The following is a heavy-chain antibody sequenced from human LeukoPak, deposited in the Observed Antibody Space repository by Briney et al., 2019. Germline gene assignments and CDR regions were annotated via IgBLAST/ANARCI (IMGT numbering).Heavy chain of an antibody. J-gene: IGHJ4*02. D-gene: IGHD4-17*01. CDR2: ISYDGSNK. CDR1: GFTFSSYA. CDR3: ARQYGDYVDYFDY. V-gene: IGHV3-30-3*01. Sequence: PGGSLGLSCAASGFTFSSYAMHWVRQAPGKGLEWVAVISYDGSNKYYADSVKGRFTISRDNSKNTLYLQMNSLRAEDTVVYYCARQYGDYVDYFDYWGQGTLVTVSS.